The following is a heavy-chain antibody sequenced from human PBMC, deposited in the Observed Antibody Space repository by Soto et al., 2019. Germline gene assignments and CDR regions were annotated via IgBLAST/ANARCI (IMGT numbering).Heavy chain of an antibody. CDR3: VRHRREEKNRLIYYDRSTAYKYKWFDP. J-gene: IGHJ5*02. CDR1: GGSISLDTYY. D-gene: IGHD3-22*01. CDR2: IYYSGST. V-gene: IGHV4-39*01. Sequence: SETLSLTCTVSGGSISLDTYYWGCIRQPPGKGPEWIGSIYYSGSTSHNPSLRSRVTIFADTSKNHLSLKLNSVTAADTAVYYCVRHRREEKNRLIYYDRSTAYKYKWFDPWGQGTLVTVSS.